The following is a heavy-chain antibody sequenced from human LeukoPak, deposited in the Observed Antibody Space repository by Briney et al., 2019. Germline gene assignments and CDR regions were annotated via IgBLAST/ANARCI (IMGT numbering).Heavy chain of an antibody. CDR1: GGSISSSSYD. D-gene: IGHD3-16*01. V-gene: IGHV4-39*07. J-gene: IGHJ4*02. CDR2: IYYSGST. Sequence: PSETLSLTCTVSGGSISSSSYDWGWIRQPPGRGVEWVGSIYYSGSTYYNPSLKSRVTISVDTAKNQFSLKVSSVTAADTAVYYCARAWRTATGWGIYFDYWGQGTLVTVSS. CDR3: ARAWRTATGWGIYFDY.